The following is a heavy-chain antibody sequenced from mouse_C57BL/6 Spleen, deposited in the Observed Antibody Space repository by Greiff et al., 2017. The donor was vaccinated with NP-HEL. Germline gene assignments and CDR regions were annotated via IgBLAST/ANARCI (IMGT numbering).Heavy chain of an antibody. D-gene: IGHD1-1*01. Sequence: QVQLKQSGAELVRPGTSVKLSCKASGYTFTSYWMHWVKQRPGQGLEWIGVIDPSDSYTNYNQKFKGKATLTVDTSSSTAYMQLSSLTSEDSAVYYCARPEVTTVVARYWYFDVWGTGTTVTVSS. J-gene: IGHJ1*03. CDR2: IDPSDSYT. CDR3: ARPEVTTVVARYWYFDV. V-gene: IGHV1-59*01. CDR1: GYTFTSYW.